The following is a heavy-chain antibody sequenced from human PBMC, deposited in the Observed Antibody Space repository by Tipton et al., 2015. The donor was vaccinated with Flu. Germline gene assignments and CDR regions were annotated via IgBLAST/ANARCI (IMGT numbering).Heavy chain of an antibody. CDR2: IPPDGSYK. D-gene: IGHD2-21*01. V-gene: IGHV3-30-3*01. Sequence: SLRLSCAASGFTFSVYVMHWVRQAPGKGLEWVAVIPPDGSYKHHADSVKGRFTISRDNSKNTLYLQMDSLRADDTAVYYCAREWGPRGGATGFDYWGQGTLVTVSS. CDR3: AREWGPRGGATGFDY. CDR1: GFTFSVYV. J-gene: IGHJ4*02.